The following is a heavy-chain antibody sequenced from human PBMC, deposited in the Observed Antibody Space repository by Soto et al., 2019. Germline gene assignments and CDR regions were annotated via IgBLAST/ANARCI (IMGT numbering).Heavy chain of an antibody. CDR2: IGSGDT. CDR1: GYSFDSYA. CDR3: ARENDPDGFDL. V-gene: IGHV1-18*01. J-gene: IGHJ3*01. Sequence: QVQLVQSGATQEKPGASVKVSCEAFGYSFDSYAYSWVRQAPGQGLEWMGRIGSGDTNYAQKLQGRVTMTTDTSTNTAYMELRSLTSDDTALYYCARENDPDGFDLWGQGTMVTVSS.